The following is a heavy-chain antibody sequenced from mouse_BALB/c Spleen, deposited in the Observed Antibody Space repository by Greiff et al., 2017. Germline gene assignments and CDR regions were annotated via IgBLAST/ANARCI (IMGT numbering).Heavy chain of an antibody. J-gene: IGHJ2*01. CDR1: GFTFSSYT. CDR2: ISNGGGST. D-gene: IGHD2-3*01. Sequence: EVHLVESGGGLVQPGGSLKLSCAASGFTFSSYTMSWVRQTPEKRLEWVAYISNGGGSTYYPDTVKGRFTISRDNAKNTLYLQMSSLKSEDTAMYYCARNDGSDYWGQGTTLTVSS. CDR3: ARNDGSDY. V-gene: IGHV5-12-2*01.